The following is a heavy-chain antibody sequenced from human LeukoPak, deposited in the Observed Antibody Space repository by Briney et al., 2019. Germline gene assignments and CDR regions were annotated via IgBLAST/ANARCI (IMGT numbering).Heavy chain of an antibody. V-gene: IGHV1-69*06. CDR2: IIPIFGTA. D-gene: IGHD3-10*01. Sequence: SVKVSCKASGGTFSSYAISWVRQAPGQGLEWMGGIIPIFGTANYAQKFQGRVTITPDKSTSPAYMELSSLRPEDTAVYYCAGEGVNVYGAGSPSDRWGQGTLVTVSA. J-gene: IGHJ5*02. CDR3: AGEGVNVYGAGSPSDR. CDR1: GGTFSSYA.